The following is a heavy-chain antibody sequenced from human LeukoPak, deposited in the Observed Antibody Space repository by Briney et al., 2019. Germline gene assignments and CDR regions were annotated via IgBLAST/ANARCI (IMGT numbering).Heavy chain of an antibody. D-gene: IGHD3-22*01. CDR2: VYTSGST. CDR3: AREKIGYYDGSGRGWFDP. Sequence: SQTLSLTCTVSGGSISSGSYSWSWIRQPAGKGLEWIGRVYTSGSTNYNPSLKSRVTISVDTSKKQFSLKLSSVTAADTAVYYCAREKIGYYDGSGRGWFDPWGQGTLVTVSS. CDR1: GGSISSGSYS. J-gene: IGHJ5*02. V-gene: IGHV4-61*02.